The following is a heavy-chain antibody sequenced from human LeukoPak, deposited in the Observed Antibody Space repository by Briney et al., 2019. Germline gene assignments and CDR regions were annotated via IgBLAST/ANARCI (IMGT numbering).Heavy chain of an antibody. CDR2: ISSSSSYI. D-gene: IGHD3-22*01. J-gene: IGHJ4*02. CDR1: GFTFSDYT. CDR3: ARDSYYYEGGGFDF. V-gene: IGHV3-21*01. Sequence: PGGSLRLSCAGSGFTFSDYTMNWVRQAPGKGLEWVSSISSSSSYIYYADSVKGRLTISRDNAKNSLYLQMNSLRAEDTAVYYCARDSYYYEGGGFDFWGQGTPVTVSS.